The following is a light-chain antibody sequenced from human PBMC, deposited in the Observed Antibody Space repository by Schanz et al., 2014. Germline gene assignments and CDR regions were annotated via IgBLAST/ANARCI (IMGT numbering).Light chain of an antibody. CDR2: DVS. J-gene: IGLJ2*01. V-gene: IGLV2-14*03. CDR1: NSDVGGYNY. CDR3: TSYTTSSTVV. Sequence: QSALTQPPSASGSPGQSVTISCTGTNSDVGGYNYVSWYQQYPGKAPKLMIYDVSNRPSGVSNRFSGSKSGNTASLTISGLQAEDEADYYCTSYTTSSTVVFGGGTKLTVL.